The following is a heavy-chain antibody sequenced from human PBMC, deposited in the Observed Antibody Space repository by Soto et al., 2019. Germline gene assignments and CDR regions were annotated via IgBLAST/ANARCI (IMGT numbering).Heavy chain of an antibody. Sequence: QLQLQESGPGLVKPSETLSLTCTVSGGSISSSSYYWGWIRQPPGKGLEWIGSIYYSGSTYYNPSLKSRATISVDTTQNQFPLKLSSVPAADTAVYYCARHSPLPDCSGDSCYSRKIVGATGIDSWGQGTLVTVSS. V-gene: IGHV4-39*01. D-gene: IGHD2-15*01. CDR3: ARHSPLPDCSGDSCYSRKIVGATGIDS. CDR1: GGSISSSSYY. J-gene: IGHJ4*02. CDR2: IYYSGST.